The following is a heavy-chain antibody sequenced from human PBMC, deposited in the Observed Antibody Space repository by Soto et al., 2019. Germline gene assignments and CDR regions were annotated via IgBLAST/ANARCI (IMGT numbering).Heavy chain of an antibody. D-gene: IGHD6-13*01. Sequence: EVQLVESGGGLVQPGGSLRLSCAASGFTFRSYWMHWVHQAPGKGLVWVSRISPDGSITNYADSVKGRFTISRDNAKNTLFLQMNSLRAEDTAVYYCTREVATVPDYWGQGTLVTVSS. CDR1: GFTFRSYW. CDR2: ISPDGSIT. CDR3: TREVATVPDY. J-gene: IGHJ4*02. V-gene: IGHV3-74*01.